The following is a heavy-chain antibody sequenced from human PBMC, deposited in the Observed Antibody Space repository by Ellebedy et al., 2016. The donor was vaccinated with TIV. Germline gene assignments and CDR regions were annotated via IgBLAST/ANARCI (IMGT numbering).Heavy chain of an antibody. V-gene: IGHV3-21*01. Sequence: GESLKISCAASGFTFSSYSMNWVRQAPGKGLEWVSSISSSSSYIYYADSVKGRFTISRDNAKNSLYLQMNSLRAEDTAVYYCARESRWLVQRDPDAFDIWGQGTMVTVSS. CDR3: ARESRWLVQRDPDAFDI. CDR2: ISSSSSYI. D-gene: IGHD6-19*01. J-gene: IGHJ3*02. CDR1: GFTFSSYS.